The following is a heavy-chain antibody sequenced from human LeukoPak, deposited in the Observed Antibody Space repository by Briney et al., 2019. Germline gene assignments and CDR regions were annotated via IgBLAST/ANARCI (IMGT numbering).Heavy chain of an antibody. Sequence: HSGRSLRLSCAASGFTFSSYAMHWVRQAPGKGLEWVAVISYDGSNKYYADSVKGRFTISRDNAKNSLYLQMNSLRAEDTAVYYCARAGWDYGDSLSPDYWGQGTLVTVSS. D-gene: IGHD4-17*01. J-gene: IGHJ4*02. CDR1: GFTFSSYA. V-gene: IGHV3-30*04. CDR3: ARAGWDYGDSLSPDY. CDR2: ISYDGSNK.